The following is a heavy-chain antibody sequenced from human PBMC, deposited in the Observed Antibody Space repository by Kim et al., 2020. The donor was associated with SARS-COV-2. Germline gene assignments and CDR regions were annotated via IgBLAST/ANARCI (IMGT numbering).Heavy chain of an antibody. Sequence: SETLSLTCTVSGGSISSYYWSWIRQPPGKGLEWIGYIYYSGSTNYNPSLKSRVTISVDTSKNQFSLKLSSVTAADTAVYYCARDRGAGEYYFDYWGQGTLVTVSS. CDR3: ARDRGAGEYYFDY. V-gene: IGHV4-59*01. CDR1: GGSISSYY. D-gene: IGHD6-19*01. CDR2: IYYSGST. J-gene: IGHJ4*02.